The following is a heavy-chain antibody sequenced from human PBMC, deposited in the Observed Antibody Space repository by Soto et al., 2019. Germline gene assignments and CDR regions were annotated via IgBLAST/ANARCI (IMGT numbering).Heavy chain of an antibody. CDR2: IDPSDSYT. J-gene: IGHJ6*02. CDR1: GYSFTSYW. V-gene: IGHV5-10-1*01. CDR3: ARHTFIVGAIGDYYYGMDV. D-gene: IGHD1-26*01. Sequence: PGESLKISCKGSGYSFTSYWISWVRQMPGKGLEWMGRIDPSDSYTNYSPSFQGHVTISADKSISTAYLQWSSLKASDTAMYYCARHTFIVGAIGDYYYGMDVWGQGTTVTVSS.